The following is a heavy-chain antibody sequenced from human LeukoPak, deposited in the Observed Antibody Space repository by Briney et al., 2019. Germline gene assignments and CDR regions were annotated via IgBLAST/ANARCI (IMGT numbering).Heavy chain of an antibody. D-gene: IGHD3-22*01. J-gene: IGHJ4*02. Sequence: SETLSLTCTVPGGSISSYYWSWIRQPPGKGLEWIGYIYYSGSTNYNPSLKSRVTISVDTSKNQFSLKLSSVTAADTAVYHCARSWGYYDSSGYYDYFDYWGQGTLVTVSS. CDR1: GGSISSYY. CDR3: ARSWGYYDSSGYYDYFDY. V-gene: IGHV4-59*01. CDR2: IYYSGST.